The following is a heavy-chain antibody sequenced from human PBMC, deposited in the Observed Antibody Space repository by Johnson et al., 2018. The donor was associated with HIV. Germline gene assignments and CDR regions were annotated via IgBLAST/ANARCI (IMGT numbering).Heavy chain of an antibody. D-gene: IGHD2-15*01. J-gene: IGHJ3*02. V-gene: IGHV3-33*08. Sequence: QVQLVESGGGVVRPGGSLRLSCAASGFTFRTSGMHWVRQAPGQGLEWVAVIWYDGSNKYYADSVKGRFTISRDNSKNTLYLQMNSLRAEDTAVYYCATPQEGYSAFDIWGQGTMVTVSS. CDR3: ATPQEGYSAFDI. CDR2: IWYDGSNK. CDR1: GFTFRTSG.